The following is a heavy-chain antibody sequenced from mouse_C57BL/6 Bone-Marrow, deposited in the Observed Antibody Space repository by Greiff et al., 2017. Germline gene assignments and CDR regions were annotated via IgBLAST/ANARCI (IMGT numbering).Heavy chain of an antibody. Sequence: EVKLVESGGDLVKPGGSLKLSCAASGFTFSSYGMSWVRQTPDKRLEWVATISSGGSYNYYPDSVKGRFTISRDNAKNTLYMQMSSLKSEDTAMYYCARRLLRYYFDYWGQGTTLTVSS. CDR1: GFTFSSYG. CDR3: ARRLLRYYFDY. J-gene: IGHJ2*01. V-gene: IGHV5-6*02. D-gene: IGHD1-1*01. CDR2: ISSGGSYN.